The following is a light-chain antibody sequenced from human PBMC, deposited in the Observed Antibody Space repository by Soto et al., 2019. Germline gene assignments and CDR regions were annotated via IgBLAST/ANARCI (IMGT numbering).Light chain of an antibody. CDR1: SSDVGGYNY. Sequence: SALTQPRSVSGSPGQSVTISCTGTSSDVGGYNYVSWYQQHPGKAPKLMIYDVSKRPSGVPDRFSGSKSGNTASLTISGLQAEDEADYYCCSYAGSYTYVFGTVTKLTVL. CDR2: DVS. V-gene: IGLV2-11*01. CDR3: CSYAGSYTYV. J-gene: IGLJ1*01.